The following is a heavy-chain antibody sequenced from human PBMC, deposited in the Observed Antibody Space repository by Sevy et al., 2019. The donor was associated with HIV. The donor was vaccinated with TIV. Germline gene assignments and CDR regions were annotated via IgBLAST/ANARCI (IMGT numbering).Heavy chain of an antibody. CDR3: ASPYCSGGSCYLNNYYYYGMDV. D-gene: IGHD2-15*01. CDR2: MNPNIGNT. V-gene: IGHV1-8*01. CDR1: GYTFTSYD. Sequence: ASVKVSCKASGYTFTSYDINWVRQATGQGLEWMGWMNPNIGNTGYAQKFQGRVTMTRNTSISTAYMELSSLRSEDTAVYYCASPYCSGGSCYLNNYYYYGMDVWGQGTTVTVSS. J-gene: IGHJ6*02.